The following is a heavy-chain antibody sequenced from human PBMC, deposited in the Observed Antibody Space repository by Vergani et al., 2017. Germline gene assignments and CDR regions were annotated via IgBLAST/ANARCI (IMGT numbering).Heavy chain of an antibody. CDR2: ISGSGGST. J-gene: IGHJ6*03. CDR3: AKYDFWSGYPTYYYYYMDV. Sequence: EVQLLESGGGLVQPGGSLRLSCAASGFTFSSYAMSWVRQAPGKGLEWVSAISGSGGSTYYADSVKGRFTISRDNSKNTLYLQMNSLRAEDTAVYYCAKYDFWSGYPTYYYYYMDVWVKGTTVTVSS. CDR1: GFTFSSYA. V-gene: IGHV3-23*01. D-gene: IGHD3-3*01.